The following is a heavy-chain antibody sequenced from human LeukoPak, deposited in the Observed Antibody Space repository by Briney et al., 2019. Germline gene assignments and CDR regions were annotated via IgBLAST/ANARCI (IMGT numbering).Heavy chain of an antibody. V-gene: IGHV3-21*01. D-gene: IGHD6-19*01. Sequence: GGSLRLSCAASGYTFSSDNMNWVRQAPGKGLEWVSSINSSSSYIYYADSVKGRFTISRDNAKNSLYVQMNSLRAEHRAVYYCARVYSSGEFDYWGQGTLVTVSS. CDR1: GYTFSSDN. J-gene: IGHJ4*02. CDR2: INSSSSYI. CDR3: ARVYSSGEFDY.